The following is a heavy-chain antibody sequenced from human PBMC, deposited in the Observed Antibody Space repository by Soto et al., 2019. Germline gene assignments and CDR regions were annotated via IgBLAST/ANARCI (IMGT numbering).Heavy chain of an antibody. CDR3: ARERELPNYSGMDV. CDR1: GFTVSSNY. Sequence: EVQLVESGGGLIQPGGSLRLSCAASGFTVSSNYMSWVRQAPGKGLEWVSVIYSGGSTYYADSVKGRFTISRDNSKNTVHLQMISLRAEDTAVYYCARERELPNYSGMDVWGQGTTGPVSS. D-gene: IGHD1-26*01. V-gene: IGHV3-53*01. CDR2: IYSGGST. J-gene: IGHJ6*02.